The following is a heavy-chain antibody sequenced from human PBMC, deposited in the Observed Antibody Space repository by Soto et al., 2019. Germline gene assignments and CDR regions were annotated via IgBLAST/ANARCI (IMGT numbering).Heavy chain of an antibody. CDR3: ARYRREAVAGYTLDN. J-gene: IGHJ4*02. CDR2: VYNSGST. V-gene: IGHV4-59*01. CDR1: GGSISSNY. D-gene: IGHD6-13*01. Sequence: PSETLSLTCTVTGGSISSNYWTWIRQPPGKGLEWIGYVYNSGSTNYNPSLKSRVTISEDTSKSQFSLKVNSMTAADTAVYYCARYRREAVAGYTLDNWGQGILVTVSS.